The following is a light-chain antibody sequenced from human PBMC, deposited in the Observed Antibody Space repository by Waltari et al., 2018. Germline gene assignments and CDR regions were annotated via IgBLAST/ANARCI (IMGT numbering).Light chain of an antibody. V-gene: IGKV1-39*01. CDR1: QVIGRF. J-gene: IGKJ3*01. Sequence: IQLTQSPSSLSASVGDGVTITCRSSQVIGRFLNWYQQKAGKAPNLLIYKTSTLLHGVPSRFSGSGSGKDFTLTITGLQREDFTTYFCQQSYNVSFTFGPGTTVDLK. CDR3: QQSYNVSFT. CDR2: KTS.